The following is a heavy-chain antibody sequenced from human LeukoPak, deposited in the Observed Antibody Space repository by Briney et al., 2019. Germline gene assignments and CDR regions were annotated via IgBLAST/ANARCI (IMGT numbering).Heavy chain of an antibody. Sequence: GGSLRLSCAASGFTFSNAWMSWVRQAPGKGLEGVGRIKSKTDGGTTDYAAPVKGRFTISRDDSKNTLYLQMNSLKTEDTAVYYCTTDRGGYGSGSYPDDAFDIWGQGTMVTVSS. CDR2: IKSKTDGGTT. D-gene: IGHD3-10*01. V-gene: IGHV3-15*01. CDR1: GFTFSNAW. CDR3: TTDRGGYGSGSYPDDAFDI. J-gene: IGHJ3*02.